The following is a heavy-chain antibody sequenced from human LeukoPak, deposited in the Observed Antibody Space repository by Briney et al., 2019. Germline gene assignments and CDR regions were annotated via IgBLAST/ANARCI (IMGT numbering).Heavy chain of an antibody. CDR3: ARATMGNYYYYYYMDV. CDR1: GGSISSGSYY. V-gene: IGHV4-61*02. D-gene: IGHD3-10*01. Sequence: PSQTLSLTCTVSGGSISSGSYYWSWIRQPAGKGLEWIGRIYTSGSTNYNPSLKSRVTISVDTSNNQYSLKLSSVTAADTAVYYCARATMGNYYYYYYMDVWGKGTTVTVSS. CDR2: IYTSGST. J-gene: IGHJ6*03.